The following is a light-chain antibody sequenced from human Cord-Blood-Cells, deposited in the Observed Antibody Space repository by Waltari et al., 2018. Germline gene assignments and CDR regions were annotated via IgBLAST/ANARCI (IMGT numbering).Light chain of an antibody. J-gene: IGKJ2*03. V-gene: IGKV1-12*01. CDR2: AAS. CDR1: RGISSW. CDR3: QQANSFPYS. Sequence: DIQLPNLPSPFFAPLEEKVTTTCRASRGISSWLAWFQQKPGKAPKLLIYAASSLQSGVPSRFSGSGSGTDFTLTISSLQPEDFATYYCQQANSFPYSFGQGTKLEIK.